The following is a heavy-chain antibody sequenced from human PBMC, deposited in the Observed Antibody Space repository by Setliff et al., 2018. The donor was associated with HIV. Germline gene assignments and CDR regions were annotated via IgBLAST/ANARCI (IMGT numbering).Heavy chain of an antibody. V-gene: IGHV1-2*02. CDR2: INPNSGGT. CDR3: VRLTADRTNYYYYMDV. CDR1: GDAFTDYY. D-gene: IGHD2-8*01. J-gene: IGHJ6*03. Sequence: AASVKVSCKASGDAFTDYYIHWVRQAPGQGLEWMGWINPNSGGTNYAQKFRGRVTMTTDISTNTAYMEVRSLSFDDTAVYYCVRLTADRTNYYYYMDVWGKGTTVTVSS.